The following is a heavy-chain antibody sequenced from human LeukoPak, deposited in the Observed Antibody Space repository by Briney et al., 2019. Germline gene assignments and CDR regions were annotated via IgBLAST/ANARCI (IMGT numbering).Heavy chain of an antibody. V-gene: IGHV4-59*12. J-gene: IGHJ5*02. CDR3: ARLRGLLRRVWFDP. D-gene: IGHD1-26*01. CDR2: IYYSGST. Sequence: SSETLSLTCTVSGGSISSYYWSWIRQPPGKGLEWIGYIYYSGSTNYNPSLKSRVTISVDTSKNQFSLKLSSVTAADTAVYYCARLRGLLRRVWFDPWGQGTLVTVSS. CDR1: GGSISSYY.